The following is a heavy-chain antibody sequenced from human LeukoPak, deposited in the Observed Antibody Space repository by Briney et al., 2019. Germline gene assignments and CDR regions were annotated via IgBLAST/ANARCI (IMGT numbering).Heavy chain of an antibody. CDR2: IYTSGST. D-gene: IGHD5-18*01. V-gene: IGHV4-4*07. J-gene: IGHJ6*02. CDR3: ARGGYSYGYDYYYGMDV. Sequence: SETLSLTCTVSGGSISSYYWSWLRQPAGKGLEWIGRIYTSGSTNYNPSLKSRVTMSVDTSKNRFSLKLSSVTAADTAVYYCARGGYSYGYDYYYGMDVWGQGTTVTVSS. CDR1: GGSISSYY.